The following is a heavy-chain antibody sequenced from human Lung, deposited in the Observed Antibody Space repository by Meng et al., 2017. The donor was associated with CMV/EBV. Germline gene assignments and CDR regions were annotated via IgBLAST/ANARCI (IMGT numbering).Heavy chain of an antibody. V-gene: IGHV3-30-3*01. J-gene: IGHJ6*02. CDR3: ARVPHRWFGERPLDRVDV. CDR1: GFAFNTFT. D-gene: IGHD3-10*01. Sequence: GESLKISCAASGFAFNTFTMYWVRQAPGKGLEWVALMSFDGSNKNYADSVKGRFTISRDNSKNALYLEMNSLRAEDTAVYYCARVPHRWFGERPLDRVDVWGQGTTVXVSS. CDR2: MSFDGSNK.